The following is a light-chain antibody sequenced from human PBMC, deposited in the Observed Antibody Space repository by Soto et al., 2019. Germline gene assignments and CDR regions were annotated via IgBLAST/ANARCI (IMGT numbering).Light chain of an antibody. V-gene: IGKV3D-11*01. CDR2: DAS. CDR1: QGVSSY. CDR3: QQYNSYSPYT. J-gene: IGKJ2*01. Sequence: EIVLTQSPATLSLSPGERATLSCRASQGVSSYLAWYQQKPGQAPRLLIYDASNRATGIPARFSGSGPGTDFTLTISSLEPEDFATYYCQQYNSYSPYTFGQGTKLEIK.